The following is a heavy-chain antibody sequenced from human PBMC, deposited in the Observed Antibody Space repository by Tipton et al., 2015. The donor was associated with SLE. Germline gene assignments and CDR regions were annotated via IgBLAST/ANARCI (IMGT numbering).Heavy chain of an antibody. Sequence: GSLRLSCAASGFTVSSNYMSWVRQAPGKGLEWVSVIYSGGSTYYADSVKGRFTISRDNSKNTLYLQMNSLRAEDTAVYYCARSIVVVTVTRGYFDYWGQGTLVTVSS. J-gene: IGHJ4*02. D-gene: IGHD2-21*02. CDR3: ARSIVVVTVTRGYFDY. CDR1: GFTVSSNY. CDR2: IYSGGST. V-gene: IGHV3-66*02.